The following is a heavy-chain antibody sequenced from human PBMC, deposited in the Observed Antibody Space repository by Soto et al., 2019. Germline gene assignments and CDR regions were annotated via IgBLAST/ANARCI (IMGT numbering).Heavy chain of an antibody. CDR1: GYSFTNYG. CDR2: INAYNGNT. Sequence: ASVKVSCKASGYSFTNYGIHRVRQAPGQRLEWMGWINAYNGNTKYSQKFQGRVTFTRDTSARTVYMEMSSLRSEDAAVYFCARDLDDILTGPNFDPWGQGTLVTVSS. CDR3: ARDLDDILTGPNFDP. D-gene: IGHD3-9*01. J-gene: IGHJ5*02. V-gene: IGHV1-3*01.